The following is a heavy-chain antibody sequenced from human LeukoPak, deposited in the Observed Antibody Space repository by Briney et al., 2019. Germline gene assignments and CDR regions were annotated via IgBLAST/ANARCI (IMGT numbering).Heavy chain of an antibody. Sequence: SETLSLTCTVSGDSLSSHFWSWIRQPPGKGLEWIGYIYGSGSTNYDPSLKSRVTIPEDTSKNHFSLKLTSVTAADTAVYYCARNVGWYSHDSWGQGTLVTVSS. CDR1: GDSLSSHF. V-gene: IGHV4-59*08. D-gene: IGHD6-19*01. CDR3: ARNVGWYSHDS. CDR2: IYGSGST. J-gene: IGHJ4*02.